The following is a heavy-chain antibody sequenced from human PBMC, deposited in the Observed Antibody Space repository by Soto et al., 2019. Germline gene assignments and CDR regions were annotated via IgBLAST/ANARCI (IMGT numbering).Heavy chain of an antibody. CDR2: IIPIFGTA. V-gene: IGHV1-69*12. CDR3: AKKGEGSSSWSFDX. J-gene: IGHJ4*02. Sequence: QVQLVQSGAEVKKPGSSVKVSCKASGGTFSSYAISWVRQAPGQGLEWMGGIIPIFGTANYAQKFQGRVTITADESTRTAYMELSSLRSEDTAVYYCAKKGEGSSSWSFDXWGXXXXVTVSS. CDR1: GGTFSSYA. D-gene: IGHD6-13*01.